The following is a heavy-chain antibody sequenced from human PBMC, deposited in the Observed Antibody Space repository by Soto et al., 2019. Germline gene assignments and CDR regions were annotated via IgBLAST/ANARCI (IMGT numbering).Heavy chain of an antibody. CDR1: GFTFSSYS. CDR3: ARDLAKISSSYYYYGMDV. J-gene: IGHJ6*02. CDR2: ISSSSSYI. V-gene: IGHV3-21*01. D-gene: IGHD5-12*01. Sequence: GGSLRLSCAASGFTFSSYSMNWVRQAPGKGLEWVSSISSSSSYIYYADSVKGRFTISRDNAKNSLYLQMNSLRAEDTAVYYCARDLAKISSSYYYYGMDVWGQGTTVTVS.